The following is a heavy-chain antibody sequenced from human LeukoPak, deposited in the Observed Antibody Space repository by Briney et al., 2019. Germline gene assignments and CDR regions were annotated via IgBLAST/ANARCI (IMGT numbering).Heavy chain of an antibody. V-gene: IGHV3-23*01. Sequence: GGSLSLSCAASGLPFTTYAMSWVRQAPGKGLEWVSGISGSGISTFYAGSVKGRLTISRDNSQNQLSLQTNSLTADDTALHCWAKYVISETTVDYWGQGSLVTVSS. J-gene: IGHJ4*02. CDR1: GLPFTTYA. D-gene: IGHD1-7*01. CDR3: AKYVISETTVDY. CDR2: ISGSGIST.